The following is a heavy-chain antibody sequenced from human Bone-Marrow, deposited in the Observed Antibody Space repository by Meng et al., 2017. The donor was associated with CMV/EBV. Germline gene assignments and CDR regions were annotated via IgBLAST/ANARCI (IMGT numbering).Heavy chain of an antibody. CDR3: ARRGYCSSTSCYTLTIFGVGDYYGMDV. CDR1: DGSISSGGYY. V-gene: IGHV4-31*03. CDR2: IYYSGST. D-gene: IGHD2-2*02. J-gene: IGHJ6*02. Sequence: SETLSLTCTVSDGSISSGGYYWSWLRQHPGKGLEWIGYIYYSGSTDYSPSLKSRVTISVDTSRNQFSLKLNSVTAADTAVYYCARRGYCSSTSCYTLTIFGVGDYYGMDVWGQGTTVTVSS.